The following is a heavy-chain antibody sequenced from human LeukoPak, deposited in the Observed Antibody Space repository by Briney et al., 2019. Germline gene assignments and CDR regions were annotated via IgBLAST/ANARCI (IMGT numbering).Heavy chain of an antibody. V-gene: IGHV3-23*01. D-gene: IGHD3-10*01. CDR2: IGNSGSST. CDR3: AKDMVRGVILHAFDI. Sequence: GGSLRLSCAASGFTFSSYVMSWVRQAPGKGLEWVSAIGNSGSSTYYADSVKGRFTTSRDNSKNTLYLQMNSLRAEDTAVYYCAKDMVRGVILHAFDIWGQGTMVTVSS. CDR1: GFTFSSYV. J-gene: IGHJ3*02.